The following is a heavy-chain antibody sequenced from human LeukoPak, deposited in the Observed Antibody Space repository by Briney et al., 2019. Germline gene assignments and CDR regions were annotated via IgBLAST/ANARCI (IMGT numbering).Heavy chain of an antibody. CDR1: GFTFSSYG. Sequence: GGSLRLSCAASGFTFSSYGMHWVRQAPGKGLEWVAVISYDGSNKYYADSVKGRFTISRDNSKNTLYLQMNSLKTEDTAVYYCNYRSDFDYWGQGTLVTVSS. CDR3: NYRSDFDY. CDR2: ISYDGSNK. V-gene: IGHV3-30*03. J-gene: IGHJ4*02. D-gene: IGHD4-11*01.